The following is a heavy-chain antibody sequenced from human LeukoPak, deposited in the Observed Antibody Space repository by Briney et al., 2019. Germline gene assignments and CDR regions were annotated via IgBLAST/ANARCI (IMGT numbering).Heavy chain of an antibody. CDR2: IIPIFGTA. D-gene: IGHD2-15*01. Sequence: ASVKVSCKASGGTFSSYAISWVRQAPGQGLEWMGGIIPIFGTANYAQKFQGRVTITADESTSTAYMELSRMRSEDTAVYYCAAGYCSGGSCYSGYYYYGMDVWGKGTTVTVSS. J-gene: IGHJ6*04. CDR1: GGTFSSYA. V-gene: IGHV1-69*13. CDR3: AAGYCSGGSCYSGYYYYGMDV.